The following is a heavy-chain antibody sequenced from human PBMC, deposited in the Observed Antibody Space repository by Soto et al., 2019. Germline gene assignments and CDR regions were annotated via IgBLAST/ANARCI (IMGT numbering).Heavy chain of an antibody. CDR2: ISYDGDVK. CDR1: GFSFGVYA. Sequence: GGSLRLSCAGSGFSFGVYAMHWVRQAPGKGLEWVAVISYDGDVKYYADSVKGRFTVSRDNSKNTLFLQMNSLRAEDTAVYYCAREHSTSYFYYGLDVWGQGTTVTVSS. CDR3: AREHSTSYFYYGLDV. J-gene: IGHJ6*02. V-gene: IGHV3-30-3*01. D-gene: IGHD6-6*01.